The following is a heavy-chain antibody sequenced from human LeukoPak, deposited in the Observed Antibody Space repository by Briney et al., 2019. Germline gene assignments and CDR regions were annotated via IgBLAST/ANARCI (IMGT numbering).Heavy chain of an antibody. CDR1: GFTFSSYA. Sequence: GGSLRLSCAASGFTFSSYAMHWVRQAPGKGLEWVAVISYDGSNKYYADSVKGRFTISRDNSKNTLYLQMNSLRAEDTAVYYCSGGSRRGAFDIWGQGTMVTVSS. J-gene: IGHJ3*02. CDR3: SGGSRRGAFDI. D-gene: IGHD1-26*01. V-gene: IGHV3-30*14. CDR2: ISYDGSNK.